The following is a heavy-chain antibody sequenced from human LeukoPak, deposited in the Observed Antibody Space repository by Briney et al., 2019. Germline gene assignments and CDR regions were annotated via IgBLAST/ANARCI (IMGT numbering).Heavy chain of an antibody. Sequence: PGGSLRLSCAASGFTFSDYYMSWVRQAPGKGLEWVSVISDSGDNTYYADSVKGRFTISRDNSKNTLYLQMNSLRAEDTAVYYCAKGNWNKLEVFDYWGQGTLVTVSS. J-gene: IGHJ4*02. V-gene: IGHV3-23*01. D-gene: IGHD1/OR15-1a*01. CDR2: ISDSGDNT. CDR3: AKGNWNKLEVFDY. CDR1: GFTFSDYY.